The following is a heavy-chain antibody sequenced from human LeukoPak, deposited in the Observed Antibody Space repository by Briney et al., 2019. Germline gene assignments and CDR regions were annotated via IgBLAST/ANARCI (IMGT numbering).Heavy chain of an antibody. J-gene: IGHJ4*02. V-gene: IGHV4-30-2*01. D-gene: IGHD1-26*01. CDR3: ARNGATNFDY. Sequence: LEWIGYIYHSGSTYYNPSLKSRVTISVDRSKNQFSLKLSSVTAADTAVYYCARNGATNFDYWGQGTLVTVSS. CDR2: IYHSGST.